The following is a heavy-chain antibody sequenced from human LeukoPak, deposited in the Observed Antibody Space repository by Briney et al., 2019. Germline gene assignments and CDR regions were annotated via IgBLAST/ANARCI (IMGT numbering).Heavy chain of an antibody. J-gene: IGHJ4*02. CDR3: ARHKSSSSGNYFDY. CDR1: GGSIRSYY. V-gene: IGHV4-4*09. D-gene: IGHD6-6*01. CDR2: IYTSGST. Sequence: SETLSLTCTVSGGSIRSYYWSWIRQPPGKGLEWIGHIYTSGSTNYNPSLKSRVTISVDTSKDQFSLRLSSVTAADTAVYYCARHKSSSSGNYFDYWGQGTLVTVSS.